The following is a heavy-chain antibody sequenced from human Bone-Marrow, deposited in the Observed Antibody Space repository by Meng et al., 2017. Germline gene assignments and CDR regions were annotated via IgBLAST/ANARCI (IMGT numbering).Heavy chain of an antibody. Sequence: GESLKISCAASGFTFSSYWMHWVRQAPGKGLVWVSRINSDGSSTSYADSVKGRFTISRDNSKNTLYVQMSGLTAEDTAVYFCAKEVYDGDYGFYYFDSWGQGTLVTVSS. V-gene: IGHV3-74*01. CDR2: INSDGSST. CDR3: AKEVYDGDYGFYYFDS. J-gene: IGHJ4*02. CDR1: GFTFSSYW. D-gene: IGHD4-17*01.